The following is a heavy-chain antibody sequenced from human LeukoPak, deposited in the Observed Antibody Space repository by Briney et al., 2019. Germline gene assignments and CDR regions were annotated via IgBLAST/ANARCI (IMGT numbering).Heavy chain of an antibody. CDR1: GYTFTNYW. Sequence: GESLKISCKGSGYTFTNYWIGWVRQMPGKGLEWMGIIYPGDSDTRYSPSFQGQVTISADKSITTAYLQWSSLKASDTAMYYCARSVNSALFDYWGQGTLVTVSS. D-gene: IGHD5/OR15-5a*01. CDR2: IYPGDSDT. CDR3: ARSVNSALFDY. V-gene: IGHV5-51*01. J-gene: IGHJ4*02.